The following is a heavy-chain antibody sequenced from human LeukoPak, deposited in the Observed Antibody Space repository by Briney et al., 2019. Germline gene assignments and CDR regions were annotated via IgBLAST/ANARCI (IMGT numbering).Heavy chain of an antibody. CDR1: GFTFSSYG. CDR2: IRYDGSNK. Sequence: GGSLRLSCAASGFTFSSYGMHWVRQAPGKGLEWVAFIRYDGSNKYYADSVKGRFTISRDNSKNTLYLQMNSLRAEDTVVYYCAKDRGYSSGWYAGGVDYWGQGTLVTVSS. CDR3: AKDRGYSSGWYAGGVDY. V-gene: IGHV3-30*02. J-gene: IGHJ4*02. D-gene: IGHD6-19*01.